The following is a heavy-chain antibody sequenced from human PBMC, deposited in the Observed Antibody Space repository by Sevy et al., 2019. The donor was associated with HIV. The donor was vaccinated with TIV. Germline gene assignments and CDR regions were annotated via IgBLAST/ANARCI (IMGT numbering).Heavy chain of an antibody. CDR2: ISGSDSKT. J-gene: IGHJ4*02. CDR3: AKDLYFSSTSCSNDY. V-gene: IGHV3-23*01. D-gene: IGHD2-2*01. Sequence: GGSLRLSCAASGFIFSNYAMSWVRQPPGQGLEWVSAISGSDSKTYYADSVKGRFTISRDNSKNMLYLQMNSLRAEDTAIYYCAKDLYFSSTSCSNDYWGQGSLVTVSS. CDR1: GFIFSNYA.